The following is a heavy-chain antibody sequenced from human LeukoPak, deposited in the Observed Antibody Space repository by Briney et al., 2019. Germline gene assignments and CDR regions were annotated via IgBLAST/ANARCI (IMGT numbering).Heavy chain of an antibody. CDR3: AKDSRRMVRGVTIDY. CDR1: GLTFSSYA. Sequence: GGSLRLSCAASGLTFSSYAMSWVRQAPGKGLEWDSAISGSGGSTYYADSVKGRFTISRDNSKNTLYLQMNSLRAEDTAVYYCAKDSRRMVRGVTIDYWGQGTLVTVSS. V-gene: IGHV3-23*01. D-gene: IGHD3-10*01. J-gene: IGHJ4*02. CDR2: ISGSGGST.